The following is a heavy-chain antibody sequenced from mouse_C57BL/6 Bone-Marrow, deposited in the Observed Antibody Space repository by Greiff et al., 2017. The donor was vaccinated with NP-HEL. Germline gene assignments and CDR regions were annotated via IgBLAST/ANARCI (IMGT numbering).Heavy chain of an antibody. D-gene: IGHD2-5*01. V-gene: IGHV1-81*01. J-gene: IGHJ2*01. CDR2: IYPRSGNT. Sequence: QVQLKESGAELARPGASVQLSCKASGYTFTSYGISWVKQRTGQGLEWIGEIYPRSGNTYYNEKFKGKATLTAEKSSSPAYMELRSLTSEDSAVYFCSRRVTGADYWGQGTTLTVSS. CDR1: GYTFTSYG. CDR3: SRRVTGADY.